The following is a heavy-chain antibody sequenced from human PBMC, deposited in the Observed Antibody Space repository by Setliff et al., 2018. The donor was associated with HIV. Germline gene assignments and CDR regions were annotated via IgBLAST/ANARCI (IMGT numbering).Heavy chain of an antibody. J-gene: IGHJ4*01. V-gene: IGHV4-34*01. Sequence: SETLSLTCGIYGGSFSDYYWSWIRQPPGKGLEWIGEIDHRGRPKYNPSLNSRVTMSVDTSMNQFSLKLRSVTAADTAVYYCASLHRIADFDYGGQGTLVTVSS. D-gene: IGHD6-13*01. CDR3: ASLHRIADFDY. CDR1: GGSFSDYY. CDR2: IDHRGRP.